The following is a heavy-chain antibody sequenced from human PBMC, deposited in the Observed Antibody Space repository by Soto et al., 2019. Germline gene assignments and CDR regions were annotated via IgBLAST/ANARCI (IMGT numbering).Heavy chain of an antibody. V-gene: IGHV4-34*01. CDR3: ARGSIMITFGGVIVPYYYYGMDV. D-gene: IGHD3-16*02. J-gene: IGHJ6*02. CDR2: INHSGST. Sequence: QVQLQQWGAGLLKPSETLSLTCAVYGGSFSGYYWSWIRQPPGKGLEWIGEINHSGSTNYNPSLKSRVTISVDTSKNQFYLKLSSVTAADTAVYYCARGSIMITFGGVIVPYYYYGMDVWGQGTTVTVSS. CDR1: GGSFSGYY.